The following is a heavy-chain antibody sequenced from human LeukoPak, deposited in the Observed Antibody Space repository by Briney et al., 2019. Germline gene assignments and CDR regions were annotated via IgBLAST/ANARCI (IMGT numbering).Heavy chain of an antibody. J-gene: IGHJ4*02. D-gene: IGHD5-12*01. Sequence: KTSQTLSLTCTVSGGSISSGGYYWSWIRQHPGKGLEWIGYIYYSGSTYYNPSLKSRVTISVDTSKNQFSLKLSSVTAADTAAYYCARDRGPYSGYDSYYFDYWGQGTLVTVSS. V-gene: IGHV4-31*03. CDR2: IYYSGST. CDR1: GGSISSGGYY. CDR3: ARDRGPYSGYDSYYFDY.